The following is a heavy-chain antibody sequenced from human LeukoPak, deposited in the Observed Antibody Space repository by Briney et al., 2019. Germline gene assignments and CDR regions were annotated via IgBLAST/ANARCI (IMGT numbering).Heavy chain of an antibody. D-gene: IGHD3-9*01. CDR2: IKQDGSEK. V-gene: IGHV3-7*01. Sequence: GGSLRLSCAASGFTFSSYWMSWVRQAPGKGLEWAANIKQDGSEKYYVDSVKGRSTISRDNAKNSLYLQMNSLRAEDTAVYYCAREAIRYFDWLLTGDAFDIWGQGTMVTVSS. J-gene: IGHJ3*02. CDR3: AREAIRYFDWLLTGDAFDI. CDR1: GFTFSSYW.